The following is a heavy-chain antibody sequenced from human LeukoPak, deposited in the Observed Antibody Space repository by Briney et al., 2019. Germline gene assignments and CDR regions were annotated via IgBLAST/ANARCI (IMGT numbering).Heavy chain of an antibody. CDR2: INPISGGA. CDR3: ARGRFSSTGDFDY. J-gene: IGHJ4*02. Sequence: ASVKVSCKASGYTFTDDYIHWVRQAPGQGLEWMGWINPISGGANYAQLFQGRVTMTRGTSISTAYMELSRLRSDDTAVYYCARGRFSSTGDFDYWGQGTLVTVSS. V-gene: IGHV1-2*02. CDR1: GYTFTDDY. D-gene: IGHD6-19*01.